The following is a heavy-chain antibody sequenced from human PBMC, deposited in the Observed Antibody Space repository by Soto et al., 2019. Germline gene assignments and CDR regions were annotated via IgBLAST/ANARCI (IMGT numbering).Heavy chain of an antibody. CDR1: GFTFSSYG. J-gene: IGHJ5*02. CDR2: IWYDGSNK. Sequence: QVQLVESGGGVVQPGRSLRLSCAASGFTFSSYGMHWVRQAPGKGLEWVAVIWYDGSNKYYADSVKGRFTISRDNSKNTLYLQMNSLRAEDTAVYYCARGPTYYDFWSGYSSRFDPWGQGTLVTVSS. D-gene: IGHD3-3*01. V-gene: IGHV3-33*01. CDR3: ARGPTYYDFWSGYSSRFDP.